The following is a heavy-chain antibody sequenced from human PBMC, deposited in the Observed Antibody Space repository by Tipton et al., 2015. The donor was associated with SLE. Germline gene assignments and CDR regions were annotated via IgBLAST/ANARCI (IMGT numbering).Heavy chain of an antibody. J-gene: IGHJ1*01. CDR1: GYSIRSGYY. Sequence: TLSLTCAVSGYSIRSGYYWGWFRQPPGQGLEWSGSVYHSGSTYYNPPLKRRVTISVDQSKNQFSLKLSSVTAADTAVYYCARESFYYDSSGYYYDPAEYFQHWGQGTLVTVSS. V-gene: IGHV4-38-2*02. CDR2: VYHSGST. D-gene: IGHD3-22*01. CDR3: ARESFYYDSSGYYYDPAEYFQH.